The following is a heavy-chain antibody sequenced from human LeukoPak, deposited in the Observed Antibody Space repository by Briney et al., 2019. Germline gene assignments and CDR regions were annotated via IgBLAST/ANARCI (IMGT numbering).Heavy chain of an antibody. CDR1: GYTFTGYY. Sequence: ASVKVSCKASGYTFTGYYMHWVRQAPGQGLEWMGRINPNSGGTNYAQKFQGRVTITRDTSASTAYMELSSLRSEDTAVYYCARDYDFWSGYYLAAGPPIPDYWGQGTLVTVSS. CDR2: INPNSGGT. D-gene: IGHD3-3*01. V-gene: IGHV1-2*06. CDR3: ARDYDFWSGYYLAAGPPIPDY. J-gene: IGHJ4*02.